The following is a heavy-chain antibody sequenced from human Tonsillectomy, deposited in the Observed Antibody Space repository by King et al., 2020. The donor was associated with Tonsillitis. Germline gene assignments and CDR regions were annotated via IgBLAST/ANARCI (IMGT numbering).Heavy chain of an antibody. V-gene: IGHV4-38-2*02. CDR3: AREYSGCYFDH. Sequence: QLQESGPGLVKPSETLSLTCTVSGYSMTTGYYWGWIRQPPGKGLQWIGSIYHNGGPLYNPSLKSRVTMSVDASKNRFSLKLNSVTAADTAVYYCAREYSGCYFDHWGQGTLVTVSS. CDR1: GYSMTTGYY. D-gene: IGHD1-26*01. CDR2: IYHNGGP. J-gene: IGHJ4*02.